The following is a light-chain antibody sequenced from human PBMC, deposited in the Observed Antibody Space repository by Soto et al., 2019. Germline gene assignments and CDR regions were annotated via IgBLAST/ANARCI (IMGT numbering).Light chain of an antibody. CDR3: QKYNSAPPFT. Sequence: DIQMTQSPSSLSASVGDRVTITCRASQGISNYLAWYQQKPGKVPKLLIYAPSTLQSGVPSRFSGSGSGTDFTLTISSLQPEDVATYYCQKYNSAPPFTFGPGTKVDIK. V-gene: IGKV1-27*01. CDR1: QGISNY. J-gene: IGKJ3*01. CDR2: APS.